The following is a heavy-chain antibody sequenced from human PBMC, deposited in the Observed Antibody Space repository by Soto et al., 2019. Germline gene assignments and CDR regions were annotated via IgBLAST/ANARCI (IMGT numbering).Heavy chain of an antibody. D-gene: IGHD1-1*01. J-gene: IGHJ6*02. CDR1: GGSKTTGCKY. V-gene: IGHV4-31*02. CDR2: IKPRGSL. CDR3: ARELPQRQGRNTDV. Sequence: RCPTWTVTGGSKTTGCKYLTCLRLGPGEGLEWVGYIKPRGSLYYKPSPKSRVSMSVHTSKNQFSLNLSSVTAADTAVYYCARELPQRQGRNTDVWGQGTTGTGSS.